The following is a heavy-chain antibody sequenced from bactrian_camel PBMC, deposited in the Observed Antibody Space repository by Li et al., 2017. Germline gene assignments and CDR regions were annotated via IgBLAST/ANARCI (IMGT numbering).Heavy chain of an antibody. Sequence: HVQLVESGGGLVQPGGSLRLSCAASGFTFSTYWMYWVRQAPGKGLEWVSTIDSLGGMTVYANSVKGRFTISRDNAKDMLYLQLNSLKTEDTAMYYCAQGYRTYRPVGPGTQVTVS. J-gene: IGHJ4*01. V-gene: IGHV3S1*01. D-gene: IGHD2*01. CDR1: GFTFSTYW. CDR2: IDSLGGMT.